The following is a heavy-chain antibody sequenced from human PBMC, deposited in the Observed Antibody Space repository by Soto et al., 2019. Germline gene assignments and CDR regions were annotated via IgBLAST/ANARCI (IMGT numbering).Heavy chain of an antibody. CDR3: ARYMAAYQVCAFGMEV. CDR2: IWDDGSNK. V-gene: IGHV3-33*01. CDR1: GFTFSSYG. D-gene: IGHD6-19*01. J-gene: IGHJ6*01. Sequence: QVQLVESGGGVVQPGRSLRLSCAASGFTFSSYGMHWVRQAPGKGLEWVALIWDDGSNKYYADSVKGRLPITIDNSKNSLSLQMNSLGAEDTAVYYCARYMAAYQVCAFGMEVWGRGTTVTVAS.